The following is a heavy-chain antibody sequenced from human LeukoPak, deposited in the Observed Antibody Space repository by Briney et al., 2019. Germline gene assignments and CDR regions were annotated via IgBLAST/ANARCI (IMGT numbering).Heavy chain of an antibody. Sequence: GGSLRLSCAASGFTFSSYSMNWVRQAPGKGLEWVSSISSSSSYIYYADSVKGRFTTSRDNAKNSLCLQMNSLRAEDTAVYYCARDRAAAGTDLDYWGQGTLVTVSS. V-gene: IGHV3-21*01. CDR2: ISSSSSYI. D-gene: IGHD6-13*01. CDR3: ARDRAAAGTDLDY. CDR1: GFTFSSYS. J-gene: IGHJ4*02.